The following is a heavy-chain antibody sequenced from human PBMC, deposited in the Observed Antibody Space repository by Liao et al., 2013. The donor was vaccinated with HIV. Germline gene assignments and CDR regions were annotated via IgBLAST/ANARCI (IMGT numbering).Heavy chain of an antibody. CDR3: ARGPGYCSGGNCYSGAFDI. Sequence: QVQLQESGPGLVKPSQTLSLTCTVSGGSISSGSYYWSWIRQPAGKGLEWIGRIYTSGSTNYNPSLKSRVTISVDTSKNQFSLKLSSVTAADTAVYYCARGPGYCSGGNCYSGAFDIWGQGTMVTVSS. CDR2: IYTSGST. V-gene: IGHV4-61*02. D-gene: IGHD2-15*01. J-gene: IGHJ3*02. CDR1: GGSISSGSYY.